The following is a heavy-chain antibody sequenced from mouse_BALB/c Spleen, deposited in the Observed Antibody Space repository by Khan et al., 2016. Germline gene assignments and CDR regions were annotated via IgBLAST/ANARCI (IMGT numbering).Heavy chain of an antibody. Sequence: EVELVESGGGLVKPGRSLKLSCAASGFIFSSYTMSWVRQTPEKRLEWVATISSGGSYIYYSDSVKGRFTISSDNAKKTLYLQMSSLKSEDTAMYYCTNIYDGYYEFAYWGQGTLVTVSA. V-gene: IGHV5-6-4*01. CDR1: GFIFSSYT. CDR3: TNIYDGYYEFAY. CDR2: ISSGGSYI. J-gene: IGHJ3*01. D-gene: IGHD2-3*01.